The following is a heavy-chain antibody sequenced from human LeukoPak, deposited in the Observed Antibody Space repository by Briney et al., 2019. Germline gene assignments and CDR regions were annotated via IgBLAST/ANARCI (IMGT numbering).Heavy chain of an antibody. J-gene: IGHJ4*02. Sequence: PGRSLRLSCAASGFTLNSYGMHWVRQAPGKGLEWVAVISHDGSNNYYADSVKGRFTISRDTSKNTLYLQMSSLRAEDTAVYYCVKRPVVGGTTGKYFDHWGQGTLVTVSA. CDR3: VKRPVVGGTTGKYFDH. D-gene: IGHD1-26*01. CDR1: GFTLNSYG. CDR2: ISHDGSNN. V-gene: IGHV3-30*18.